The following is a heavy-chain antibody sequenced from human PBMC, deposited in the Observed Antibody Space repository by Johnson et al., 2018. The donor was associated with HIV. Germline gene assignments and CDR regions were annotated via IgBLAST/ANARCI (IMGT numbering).Heavy chain of an antibody. CDR3: AKDNPRLGGAFDI. CDR1: GFTFSSYG. D-gene: IGHD3-16*01. V-gene: IGHV3-33*06. CDR2: IWYDGSNK. J-gene: IGHJ3*02. Sequence: QVQLVESGGGVVQPGRSLRLSCAASGFTFSSYGMHWVRQAPGKGLEWVAVIWYDGSNKYYADSVKGRFTISRDNSKKTLYLQMNSLRAEDTAVYYCAKDNPRLGGAFDIWGQGTMVTVSS.